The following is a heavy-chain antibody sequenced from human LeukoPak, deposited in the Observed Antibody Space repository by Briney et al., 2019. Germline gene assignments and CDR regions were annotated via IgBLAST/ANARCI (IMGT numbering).Heavy chain of an antibody. J-gene: IGHJ4*02. CDR2: ISAYNGNT. D-gene: IGHD3-9*01. CDR3: ARAGDYDILTGYRWDLFDY. CDR1: GYTFTSYG. V-gene: IGHV1-18*04. Sequence: ASVKVSCKASGYTFTSYGISWVRQAPGQGLEWMGWISAYNGNTNYAQKLQGRVTMTTDTSTSTAYMEQRSLRSDDTAVYYCARAGDYDILTGYRWDLFDYWGQGTLVTVSS.